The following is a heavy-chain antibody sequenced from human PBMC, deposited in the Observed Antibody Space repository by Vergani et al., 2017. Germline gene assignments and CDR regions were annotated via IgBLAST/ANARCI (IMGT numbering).Heavy chain of an antibody. D-gene: IGHD2-2*01. CDR2: ISSSSSTI. CDR3: ARYQSRLSETYGMDV. Sequence: EVQLVESGGGLVQPGGSLRLSCAASGFTFSSYSMNWVRQAPGKGLEWVSYISSSSSTIYYADSVKGRFTISRDNAKNSLYLQMNSLRAEDTAVYYWARYQSRLSETYGMDVWGQGTTVTVSS. CDR1: GFTFSSYS. V-gene: IGHV3-48*01. J-gene: IGHJ6*02.